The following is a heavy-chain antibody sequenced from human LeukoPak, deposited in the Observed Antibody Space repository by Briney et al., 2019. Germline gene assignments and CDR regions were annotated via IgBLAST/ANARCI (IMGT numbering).Heavy chain of an antibody. Sequence: ASVKVSCKASGYTFTGYYMHWVRQAPGQGLEWMGWINPNSGGTNYAQKFQGRVTMTRDTSISTAYMELSRLRSDDTAVYYCARDPNKLGYCSGGSCYQGGFDYWGQGTLVTVSS. CDR3: ARDPNKLGYCSGGSCYQGGFDY. V-gene: IGHV1-2*02. J-gene: IGHJ4*02. CDR1: GYTFTGYY. CDR2: INPNSGGT. D-gene: IGHD2-15*01.